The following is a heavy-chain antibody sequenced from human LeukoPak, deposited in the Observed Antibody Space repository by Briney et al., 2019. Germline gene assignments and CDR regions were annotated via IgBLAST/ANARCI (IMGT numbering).Heavy chain of an antibody. D-gene: IGHD3-3*01. CDR2: IIPIFGTA. V-gene: IGHV1-69*01. CDR3: ARGLPSIWSSDNWFDP. CDR1: GGTFSSYA. Sequence: SVKVSCKASGGTFSSYAISWVRQAPGQGLEWMGGIIPIFGTANYTQKFQGRVTITADESTSTAYMELSSLRSEDTAVYYCARGLPSIWSSDNWFDPWGQGTLVTVSS. J-gene: IGHJ5*02.